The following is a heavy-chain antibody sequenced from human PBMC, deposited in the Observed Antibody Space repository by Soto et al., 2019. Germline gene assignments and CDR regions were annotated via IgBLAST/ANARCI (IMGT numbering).Heavy chain of an antibody. CDR3: ARHRDDPAPGIGD. D-gene: IGHD3-3*01. J-gene: IGHJ4*02. Sequence: GASVKVSCKASGDAFKKYDITWVRQAPGQGLEWMGRIIPDFDTINYAQKFQGRIIITADESASTVYLELSSLRPEDTAVYYCARHRDDPAPGIGDWGQGTPVTVSS. V-gene: IGHV1-69*13. CDR1: GDAFKKYD. CDR2: IIPDFDTI.